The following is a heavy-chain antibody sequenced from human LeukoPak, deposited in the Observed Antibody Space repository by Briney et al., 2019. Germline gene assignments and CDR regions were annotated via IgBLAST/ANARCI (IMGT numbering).Heavy chain of an antibody. V-gene: IGHV4-39*07. CDR3: ARDPYSGYGRFDY. CDR2: VSQSGNT. Sequence: SETLSLTCTLSGDSISSSDHYWVWIRQSPGKGLEWIGSVSQSGNTYYKSSLKSRVTISLDTSKNQFSLKLNSVTAADTAVYYCARDPYSGYGRFDYWGQGTLITVSS. D-gene: IGHD5-12*01. CDR1: GDSISSSDHY. J-gene: IGHJ4*02.